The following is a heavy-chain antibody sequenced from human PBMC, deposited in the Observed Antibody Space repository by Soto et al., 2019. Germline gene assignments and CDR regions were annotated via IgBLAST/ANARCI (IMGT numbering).Heavy chain of an antibody. CDR1: GGSISDFC. D-gene: IGHD2-15*01. Sequence: SEPLSLTCTVSGGSISDFCWRWIRQSPGKGLEWLGYIYYSGSTYYNPSLKSRVTISVDTSKNQFSLKLSSVTAADTAVYYCARDDCSGGSCYYVYWGQGTLVTVSS. V-gene: IGHV4-59*12. CDR2: IYYSGST. J-gene: IGHJ4*02. CDR3: ARDDCSGGSCYYVY.